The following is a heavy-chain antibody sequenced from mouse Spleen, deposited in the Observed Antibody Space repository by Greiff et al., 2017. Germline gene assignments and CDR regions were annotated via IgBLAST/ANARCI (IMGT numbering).Heavy chain of an antibody. Sequence: EVKLMESGPELVTPGASVKMSCKASGYTFTYYYMNWVKQSHGKSLEWIGHINPNNAGTTYNQKFKGKATLTVDKSSSTTYMEFRSLTSEDSAVYYCSRSAAQAEYYFDYWGQGTTLTVSS. V-gene: IGHV1-26*01. CDR1: GYTFTYYY. CDR3: SRSAAQAEYYFDY. D-gene: IGHD3-2*02. J-gene: IGHJ2*01. CDR2: INPNNAGT.